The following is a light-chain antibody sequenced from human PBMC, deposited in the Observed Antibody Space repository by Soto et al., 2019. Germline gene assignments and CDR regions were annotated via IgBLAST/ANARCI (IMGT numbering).Light chain of an antibody. V-gene: IGLV2-14*01. CDR3: SSYTSSSTDV. CDR2: DVS. CDR1: SSDVGGYNY. J-gene: IGLJ1*01. Sequence: QSALTQPASVSGSPGQSITISCTGTSSDVGGYNYVSWYQQHPGKAPKLMIYDVSNRPSGVSNRFSGSKSGNTASLTISGLQAEDEADYYCSSYTSSSTDVFGTGTKVPVL.